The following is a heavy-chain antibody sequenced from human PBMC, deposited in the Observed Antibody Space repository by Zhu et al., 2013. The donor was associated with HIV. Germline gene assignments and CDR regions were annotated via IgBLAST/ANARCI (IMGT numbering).Heavy chain of an antibody. CDR1: GGTFSSYA. CDR2: IIPIFGTA. J-gene: IGHJ6*02. V-gene: IGHV1-69*01. D-gene: IGHD2-2*01. Sequence: QVQLVQSGAEVKKPGSSVKVSCKASGGTFSSYAISWVRQAPGQGLEWMGGIIPIFGTANYAQKFQGRVTITADESTSTAYMELSSLRSEDTAVYYCARSDGYCSSTSCFGPSLDYYYGMDVWGQGTTVTVSS. CDR3: ARSDGYCSSTSCFGPSLDYYYGMDV.